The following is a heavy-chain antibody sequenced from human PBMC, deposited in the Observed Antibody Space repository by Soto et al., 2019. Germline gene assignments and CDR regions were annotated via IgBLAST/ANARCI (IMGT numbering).Heavy chain of an antibody. D-gene: IGHD3-10*01. Sequence: EVLLDESGGGFVQPGGSLRLSCAASGFTVSNNYMTWVRQAPGKGLEWVSVIQGGGSISYADSVMDRFTISRDSSKNTVFLDMNSLRPEDTAVYFYARGEGSGSNALGYWGQGTLVTVSS. CDR3: ARGEGSGSNALGY. V-gene: IGHV3-66*01. CDR1: GFTVSNNY. J-gene: IGHJ4*02. CDR2: IQGGGSI.